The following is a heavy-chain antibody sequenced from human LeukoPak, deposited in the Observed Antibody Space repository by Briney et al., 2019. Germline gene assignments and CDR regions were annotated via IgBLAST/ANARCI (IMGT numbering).Heavy chain of an antibody. CDR1: GYTFTGYY. D-gene: IGHD6-6*01. CDR2: INPNSGGT. V-gene: IGHV1-2*02. CDR3: ARVPRGYSSSHPDY. Sequence: GASVTVSCKASGYTFTGYYMHWVRQAPGQGLAGMGWINPNSGGTNYAQKFQGRVTMTRDTSISTAYMELSRLRSDDTAVYYCARVPRGYSSSHPDYWGQGTLVTVSS. J-gene: IGHJ4*02.